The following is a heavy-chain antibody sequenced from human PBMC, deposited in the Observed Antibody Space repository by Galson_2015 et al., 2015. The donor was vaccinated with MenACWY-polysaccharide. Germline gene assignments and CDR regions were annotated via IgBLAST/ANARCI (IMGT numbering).Heavy chain of an antibody. CDR3: ARDGHYYGSGSYGWFDP. CDR2: IYDTGRT. CDR1: GGSISRTSHY. V-gene: IGHV4-39*07. Sequence: SETLSLTCSVSGGSISRTSHYWGWIRQSPGKGLEWIASIYDTGRTFYNPSFEGRVTISIDTPKSHFSLNLTSVTAADTAIYFCARDGHYYGSGSYGWFDPWGQGTLVVVSS. D-gene: IGHD3-10*01. J-gene: IGHJ5*02.